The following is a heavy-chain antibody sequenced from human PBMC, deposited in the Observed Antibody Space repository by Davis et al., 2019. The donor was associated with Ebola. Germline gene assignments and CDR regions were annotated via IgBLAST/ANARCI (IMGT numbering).Heavy chain of an antibody. J-gene: IGHJ4*02. V-gene: IGHV4-59*01. Sequence: GSLRLSCTVSDGSISSYYWSWIRQPPGKGLEWIGYIYYSGSTNYNPSLKSRVAISVDTSKNQFSLKLSSVTAADTAVYYCARLGYSGYDSFDYWGQGTLVTVSS. CDR3: ARLGYSGYDSFDY. CDR1: DGSISSYY. CDR2: IYYSGST. D-gene: IGHD5-12*01.